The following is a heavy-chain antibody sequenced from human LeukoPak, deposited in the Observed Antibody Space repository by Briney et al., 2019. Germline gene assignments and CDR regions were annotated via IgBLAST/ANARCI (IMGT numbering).Heavy chain of an antibody. CDR3: ARGGSRVTTINILDY. CDR1: GYTFTSYG. V-gene: IGHV1-18*01. Sequence: ASVKVSCKASGYTFTSYGISWVRQAPGQGLEWMGWIRVYNGDTNYAQKFKGRVTMTTDTSINTAYMELRSLGSDDTAVYYCARGGSRVTTINILDYCGQGTLVTVSS. D-gene: IGHD5-24*01. CDR2: IRVYNGDT. J-gene: IGHJ4*02.